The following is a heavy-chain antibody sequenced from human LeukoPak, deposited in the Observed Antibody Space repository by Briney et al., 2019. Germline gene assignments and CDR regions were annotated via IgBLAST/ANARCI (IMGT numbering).Heavy chain of an antibody. V-gene: IGHV3-66*01. CDR1: GFTVSSIH. CDR2: IYSGGSA. CDR3: ARAYNTLTSAFDL. Sequence: PGGSLRLSCAASGFTVSSIHMDWVRQAPGKGLEWVSVIYSGGSAYYADSVKGRFTISRDNSKNTLYLQMNSLRPEDTAVYYCARAYNTLTSAFDLWGQGTMVTVSS. D-gene: IGHD3-9*01. J-gene: IGHJ3*01.